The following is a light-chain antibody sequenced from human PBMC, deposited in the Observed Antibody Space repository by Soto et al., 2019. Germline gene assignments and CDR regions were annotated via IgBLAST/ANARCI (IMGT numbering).Light chain of an antibody. J-gene: IGKJ5*01. CDR2: GAS. V-gene: IGKV3D-20*02. Sequence: EIVLTQSPGTLSLSPGERATLSCRASQSVTSSYLAWYQQKPGQAPRLLIYGASSRATAIPDRFSGSGSGTDFTLTISRLEPEDFAVYYCQQRHNWPITFGQGTRLDIK. CDR1: QSVTSSY. CDR3: QQRHNWPIT.